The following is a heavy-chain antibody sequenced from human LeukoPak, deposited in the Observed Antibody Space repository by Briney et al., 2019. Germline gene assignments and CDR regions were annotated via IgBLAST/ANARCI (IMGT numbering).Heavy chain of an antibody. J-gene: IGHJ5*02. CDR2: IYTSGST. CDR1: GGSISSYY. D-gene: IGHD3-10*01. Sequence: KPSETLSLTCTVSGGSISSYYWSGIRQPAGKGLEWIGRIYTSGSTNYNPSLKSRVTMSVDKYKNQSSLKLSSVPAADTAVYYCARDQAVRGVIGFDPWGKGTLVTVSS. V-gene: IGHV4-4*07. CDR3: ARDQAVRGVIGFDP.